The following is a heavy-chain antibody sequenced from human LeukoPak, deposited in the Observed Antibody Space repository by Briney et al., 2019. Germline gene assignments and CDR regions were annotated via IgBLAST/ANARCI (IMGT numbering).Heavy chain of an antibody. CDR3: ARAIDFWSGYYFDY. J-gene: IGHJ4*02. CDR1: GYTFTSYA. Sequence: GASVTVSFTASGYTFTSYAMHWVRQAPGQRLEWMGWINAGNGNTKYSQKFQGRVTITRDTSASTAYMELSSLRSEDTAVYYCARAIDFWSGYYFDYWGQGTLVTVSS. D-gene: IGHD3-3*01. V-gene: IGHV1-3*01. CDR2: INAGNGNT.